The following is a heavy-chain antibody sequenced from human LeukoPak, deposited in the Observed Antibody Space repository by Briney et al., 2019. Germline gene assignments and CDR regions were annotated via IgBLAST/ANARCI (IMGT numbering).Heavy chain of an antibody. D-gene: IGHD3-10*01. CDR1: GFTLSSYG. J-gene: IGHJ4*02. CDR2: ISYDGSNK. CDR3: AKDSYYYGSGSYLDY. V-gene: IGHV3-30*18. Sequence: GRSLRLSCAASGFTLSSYGMHWVRQAPGKGLEWVAVISYDGSNKYYADSVKGRFTISRDNSKNTLYLQMNSLRAEDTAVYYCAKDSYYYGSGSYLDYWGQGTLVTVSS.